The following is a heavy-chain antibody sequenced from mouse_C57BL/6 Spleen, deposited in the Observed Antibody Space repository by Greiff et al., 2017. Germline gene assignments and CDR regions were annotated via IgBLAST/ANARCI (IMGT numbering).Heavy chain of an antibody. V-gene: IGHV1-22*01. D-gene: IGHD1-1*01. CDR2: INPNNGGT. J-gene: IGHJ4*01. CDR3: ARDYYGSSYGYAMDY. Sequence: EVQLQQSGPELVKPGASVKMSCKASGYTFTDYNMHWVKQSHGKSLEWIGYINPNNGGTSYNQKFKGKDTLTVNKSSSTAYMELRSLTSEDSAVYYCARDYYGSSYGYAMDYWGQGTSVTVSS. CDR1: GYTFTDYN.